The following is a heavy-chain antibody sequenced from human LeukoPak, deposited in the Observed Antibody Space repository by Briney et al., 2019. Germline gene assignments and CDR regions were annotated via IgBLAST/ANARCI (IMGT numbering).Heavy chain of an antibody. D-gene: IGHD3-3*01. CDR2: INPNSGGT. Sequence: ASVKVSCKASGYTFTGYYMHWVRQAPGQGLEWMRWINPNSGGTNYAQKFQGRVTMTRDTSISTAYMELSRLRSDDTAVYYCARTRAIFGVVISYWGQGTLVTVSS. CDR3: ARTRAIFGVVISY. CDR1: GYTFTGYY. V-gene: IGHV1-2*02. J-gene: IGHJ4*02.